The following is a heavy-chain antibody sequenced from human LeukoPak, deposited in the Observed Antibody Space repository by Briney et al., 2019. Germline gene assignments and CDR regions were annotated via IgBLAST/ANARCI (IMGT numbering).Heavy chain of an antibody. CDR3: AKKFSTGLDP. J-gene: IGHJ5*02. Sequence: GGSLRLSCAASGFTFSSYAMSWVRQAPGKGLEWVSGISGGGGSTYYADSVKGRFTISRDNSKNTLYLQMNTLRAEDTAVYYCAKKFSTGLDPWGQGTLVTVSS. D-gene: IGHD2-2*01. CDR1: GFTFSSYA. V-gene: IGHV3-23*01. CDR2: ISGGGGST.